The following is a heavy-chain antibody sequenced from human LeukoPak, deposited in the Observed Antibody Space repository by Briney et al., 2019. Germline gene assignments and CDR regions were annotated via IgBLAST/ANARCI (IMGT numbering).Heavy chain of an antibody. D-gene: IGHD3-22*01. CDR2: ISSSSSAI. CDR1: GFTFSSYS. J-gene: IGHJ4*02. Sequence: PGGSLRLSCVASGFTFSSYSMNWVRQAPGRGLEWVSSISSSSSAIYCADSVKGRFTISRDNAKNSLYLQMNSLRAEDTAVYYCARYYYDSSGYYFFFDYWGQGTLVTVSS. CDR3: ARYYYDSSGYYFFFDY. V-gene: IGHV3-21*01.